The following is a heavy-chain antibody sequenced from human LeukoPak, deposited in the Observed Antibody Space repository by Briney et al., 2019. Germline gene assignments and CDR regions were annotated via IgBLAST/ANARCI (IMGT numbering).Heavy chain of an antibody. Sequence: SETLSLTCTVSGGSVSSGSYYWSWIRQPPGKGLEWIGYIYYSGSTNYNPSLKSRVTISVDTSKNQFSLKLSSVTAADTAVYYCARDYSSSPHALGRPYYYYYYGMDVWGQGTTVTVSS. CDR1: GGSVSSGSYY. CDR3: ARDYSSSPHALGRPYYYYYYGMDV. D-gene: IGHD6-6*01. J-gene: IGHJ6*02. V-gene: IGHV4-61*01. CDR2: IYYSGST.